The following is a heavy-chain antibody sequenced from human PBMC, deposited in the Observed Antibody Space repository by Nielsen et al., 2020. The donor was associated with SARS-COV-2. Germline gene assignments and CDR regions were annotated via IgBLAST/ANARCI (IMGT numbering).Heavy chain of an antibody. D-gene: IGHD3-22*01. Sequence: WIRQPPGKGLEWVSVIYSGGSTYYADSVKGRFTISRDNSKNTLYLQMNSLRAEDTAVYYCARGSDYYDSSGLVWGQGTMVTVSS. J-gene: IGHJ3*01. CDR3: ARGSDYYDSSGLV. CDR2: IYSGGST. V-gene: IGHV3-53*01.